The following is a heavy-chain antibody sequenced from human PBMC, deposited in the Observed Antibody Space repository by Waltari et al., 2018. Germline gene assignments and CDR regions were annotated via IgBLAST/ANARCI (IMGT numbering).Heavy chain of an antibody. CDR3: ARDRDYSSGSPPAF. Sequence: QPQLVQSGAEMKKPGASVKVPCKPTGYTFNNYGLSWVRQAPGQGLEWMGWISTYTGNTDYAQKFRGRVTMTTETSTSTAYLDLRGLRSDDTAVYYCARDRDYSSGSPPAFWGQGTLVTVSS. CDR2: ISTYTGNT. J-gene: IGHJ4*02. D-gene: IGHD6-19*01. V-gene: IGHV1-18*01. CDR1: GYTFNNYG.